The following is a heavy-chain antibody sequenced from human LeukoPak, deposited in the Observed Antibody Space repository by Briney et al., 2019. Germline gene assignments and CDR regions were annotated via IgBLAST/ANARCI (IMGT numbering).Heavy chain of an antibody. Sequence: GGSLRLSCAASGFTFRDYSMNWVRQAPGEGLEWVSSISGSGGIYIIYADSVKGRFTISRDDAKNSLYLQMNSLRADDTAIYYCARFETNSATRGLDFWGQGALVTVSS. J-gene: IGHJ4*02. CDR2: ISGSGGIYI. CDR3: ARFETNSATRGLDF. D-gene: IGHD2/OR15-2a*01. V-gene: IGHV3-21*01. CDR1: GFTFRDYS.